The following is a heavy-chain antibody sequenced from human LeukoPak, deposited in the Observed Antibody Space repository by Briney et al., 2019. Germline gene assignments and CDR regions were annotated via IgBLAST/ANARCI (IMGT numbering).Heavy chain of an antibody. CDR1: GFTFATYE. CDR3: ATYYFDSSYN. CDR2: IDISGGNT. Sequence: GSLRLSCAASGFTFATYEMNWVRQAPGKGLEWLSYIDISGGNTLYADSVKGRFTISRDNAGNSLHLQMYGLRAEDTAVYYCATYYFDSSYNWGQGTLATVSS. J-gene: IGHJ4*02. V-gene: IGHV3-48*03. D-gene: IGHD3-22*01.